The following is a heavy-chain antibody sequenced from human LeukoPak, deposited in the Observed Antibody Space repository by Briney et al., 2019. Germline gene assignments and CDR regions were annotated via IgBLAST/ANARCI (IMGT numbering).Heavy chain of an antibody. J-gene: IGHJ5*02. CDR3: ARDPQNSSSQRRSA. D-gene: IGHD6-6*01. CDR2: ISGSSSYI. V-gene: IGHV3-21*01. CDR1: GFTFSSYS. Sequence: GGSLRLSCAASGFTFSSYSMNWVRQAPGKGLEWVSSISGSSSYIYYADSVKGRFTISRDNAKNSLYLQMNSLRAEDTAVYYCARDPQNSSSQRRSAWGQGTLVTVSS.